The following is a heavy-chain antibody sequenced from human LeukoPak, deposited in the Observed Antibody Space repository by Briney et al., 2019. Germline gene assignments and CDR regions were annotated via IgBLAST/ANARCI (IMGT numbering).Heavy chain of an antibody. D-gene: IGHD3-10*01. CDR3: ARSRFLTMVRGVIITGGWFDP. Sequence: ASVKVSCKASGYTFTSYAMHWVRQAPGQRLEWMGWINAGNGNTKYSQKFQGRVTITRDTSASTAYMELSSLRSEDTAVYYCARSRFLTMVRGVIITGGWFDPWGQGTLVTVSS. CDR1: GYTFTSYA. CDR2: INAGNGNT. J-gene: IGHJ5*02. V-gene: IGHV1-3*01.